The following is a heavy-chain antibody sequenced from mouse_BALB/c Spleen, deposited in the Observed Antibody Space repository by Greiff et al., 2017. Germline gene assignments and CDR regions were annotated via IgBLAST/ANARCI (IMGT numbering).Heavy chain of an antibody. J-gene: IGHJ2*01. CDR3: ARRGYYGNYRYFDY. CDR2: ISYSGST. V-gene: IGHV3-8*02. CDR1: GDSITSGY. Sequence: VQLQQSGPSLVKPSQTLSLTCSVTGDSITSGYWNWIRKFPGNKLEYMGYISYSGSTYYNPSLKSRISITRDTSKNQYYLQLNSVTTEDTATYYCARRGYYGNYRYFDYWGQGTTLTVSS. D-gene: IGHD2-1*01.